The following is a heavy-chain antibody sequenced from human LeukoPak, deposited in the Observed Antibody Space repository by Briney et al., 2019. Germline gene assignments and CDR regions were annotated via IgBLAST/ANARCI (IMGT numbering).Heavy chain of an antibody. V-gene: IGHV4-59*01. CDR2: IYYSGST. D-gene: IGHD3-10*01. Sequence: PSETLSLTCAVSGGSISSYYWSWIRQPPGKGLEWIGYIYYSGSTNYNPSLKSRVTISVDTSKNQFSLKLSSVTAADMAVYYCARSLIKLSNYGGFDYWGQGTLVTVSS. CDR1: GGSISSYY. J-gene: IGHJ4*02. CDR3: ARSLIKLSNYGGFDY.